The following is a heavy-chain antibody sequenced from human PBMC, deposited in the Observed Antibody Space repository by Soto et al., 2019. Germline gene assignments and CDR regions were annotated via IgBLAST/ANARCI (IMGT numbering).Heavy chain of an antibody. V-gene: IGHV4-61*02. Sequence: SETLSLTCTVSGHSISSGFYYWGWIRQPAGKGLEWIGRIYTSGSTNYNRSLKSRVTMSVDTSKNQFSLKLSSVTAADTAVYYCARDRGMEGLDVWGQGTTVTVSS. D-gene: IGHD1-26*01. CDR1: GHSISSGFYY. J-gene: IGHJ6*02. CDR3: ARDRGMEGLDV. CDR2: IYTSGST.